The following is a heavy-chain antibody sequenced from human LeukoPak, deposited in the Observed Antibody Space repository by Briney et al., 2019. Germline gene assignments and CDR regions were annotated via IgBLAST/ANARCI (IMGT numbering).Heavy chain of an antibody. CDR2: IYYSGRT. CDR3: TRRRYYDSSGYLD. J-gene: IGHJ1*01. CDR1: SVSIRSSSYY. D-gene: IGHD3-22*01. Sequence: PSETLSLTCTVSSVSIRSSSYYWDWIRQPLGKGLEWIGTIYYSGRTYYNPSLKSRVTISIDTSKNQFSLKLTSVTAADTAVYYCTRRRYYDSSGYLDWGQGTLLTVSS. V-gene: IGHV4-39*01.